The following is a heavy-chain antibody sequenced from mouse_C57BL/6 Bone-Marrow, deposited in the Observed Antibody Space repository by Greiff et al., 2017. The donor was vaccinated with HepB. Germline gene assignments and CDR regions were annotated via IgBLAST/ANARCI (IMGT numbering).Heavy chain of an antibody. D-gene: IGHD1-1*01. CDR2: IYPGDGDT. J-gene: IGHJ4*01. V-gene: IGHV1-82*01. CDR1: GYAFSSSW. CDR3: ARRHYYGSSLYAMDY. Sequence: VKLQESGPELVKPGASVKISCKASGYAFSSSWMNWVKQRPGKGLEWIGRIYPGDGDTNYNGKFKGKATLTADKSSSTAYMQLSSLTSEDSAVYFCARRHYYGSSLYAMDYWGQGTSVTVSS.